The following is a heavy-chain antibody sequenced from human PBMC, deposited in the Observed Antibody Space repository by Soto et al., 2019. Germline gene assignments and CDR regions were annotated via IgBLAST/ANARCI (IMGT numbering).Heavy chain of an antibody. CDR2: IIPIFGTA. CDR3: ASAASSGWYKGFGAYYFDY. V-gene: IGHV1-69*06. J-gene: IGHJ4*02. CDR1: GGTFSSYA. Sequence: SVKVSCKASGGTFSSYAISWVRQAPGQGLEWMGGIIPIFGTANYAQKFQGRVTITADKSTSTAYMELSSLRSEDTAVYYCASAASSGWYKGFGAYYFDYWGQGTLVTVSS. D-gene: IGHD6-19*01.